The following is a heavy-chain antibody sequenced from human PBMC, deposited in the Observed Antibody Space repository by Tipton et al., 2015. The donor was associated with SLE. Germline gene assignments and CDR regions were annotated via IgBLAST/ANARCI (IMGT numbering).Heavy chain of an antibody. Sequence: TLSLTCTVSGYSISTGYYWAWIRQPPGKGLEWIGNICYSGDTYYNPSLKSRVTISVDTSKNQFSLKLNSVTAADTAVYYCARDLGTDSPYYLDYWGQGTLVTVSS. CDR1: GYSISTGYY. V-gene: IGHV4-38-2*02. D-gene: IGHD2-21*01. J-gene: IGHJ4*02. CDR2: ICYSGDT. CDR3: ARDLGTDSPYYLDY.